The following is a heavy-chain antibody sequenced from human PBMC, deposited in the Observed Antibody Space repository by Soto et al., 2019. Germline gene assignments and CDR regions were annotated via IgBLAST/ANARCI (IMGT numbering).Heavy chain of an antibody. CDR2: ISGSGGST. J-gene: IGHJ4*02. D-gene: IGHD1-20*01. V-gene: IGHV3-23*01. Sequence: EVQLLESGGGLVQPGGSLRLSCAASGFTFSSYAMSWVRQAPGKGLEWVSAISGSGGSTYYADSVKGRFTISRDNSKNTLYLQMNSLRAEDTAVDYCAKEGPPHKWNDAGFDYWGQGTLVTVSS. CDR1: GFTFSSYA. CDR3: AKEGPPHKWNDAGFDY.